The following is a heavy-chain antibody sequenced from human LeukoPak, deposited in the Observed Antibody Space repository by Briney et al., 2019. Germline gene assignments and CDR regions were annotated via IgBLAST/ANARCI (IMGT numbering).Heavy chain of an antibody. V-gene: IGHV3-23*01. CDR3: ARDPYYYYYMDV. Sequence: PGGSLRLSCAASGFTFSSYAMSWVRQAPGKGLEWVSAISGSGGSTHYADSVKGRFTISRDNSKNTLYLQMNSLRAEDTAVYYCARDPYYYYYMDVWGKGTTVTVSS. J-gene: IGHJ6*03. CDR1: GFTFSSYA. CDR2: ISGSGGST.